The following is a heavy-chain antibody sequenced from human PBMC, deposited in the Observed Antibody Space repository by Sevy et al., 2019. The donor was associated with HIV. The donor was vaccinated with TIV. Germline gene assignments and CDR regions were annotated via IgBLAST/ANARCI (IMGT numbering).Heavy chain of an antibody. J-gene: IGHJ3*02. V-gene: IGHV3-23*01. Sequence: GGSLRLSCAASGFIFSGYGMSWVRQAPGQGLEWVSAISGSGCGTFYADSVKGRFTISRDNSKNTLYLQMNSLRVEDTAVYYCAKFFPHDAFDIWGQGTMVTVSS. CDR2: ISGSGCGT. D-gene: IGHD3-3*01. CDR3: AKFFPHDAFDI. CDR1: GFIFSGYG.